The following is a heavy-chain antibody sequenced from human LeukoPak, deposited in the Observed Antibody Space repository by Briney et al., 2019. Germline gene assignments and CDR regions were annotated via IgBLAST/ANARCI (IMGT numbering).Heavy chain of an antibody. J-gene: IGHJ3*02. CDR3: AIESASDI. CDR2: MNPNSGNT. V-gene: IGHV1-8*02. Sequence: ASVKVSCKASGGTFSSYAISWVRQATGQGLEWMGWMNPNSGNTGYAQKFQGRVTKTRNTSISTAYMELSSLRSEDTAVYYCAIESASDIWGQGTMVTVSS. CDR1: GGTFSSYA.